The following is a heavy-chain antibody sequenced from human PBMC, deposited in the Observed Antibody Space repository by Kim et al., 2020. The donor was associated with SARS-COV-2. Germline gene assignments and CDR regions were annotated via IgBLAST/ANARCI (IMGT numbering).Heavy chain of an antibody. CDR2: ISSNSDYK. V-gene: IGHV3-21*01. CDR3: TRETVTTVTGDY. D-gene: IGHD4-17*01. J-gene: IGHJ4*02. CDR1: GFSFSSYS. Sequence: GGSLRLSCAASGFSFSSYSMNWVRQAPGKGLEWVSSISSNSDYKYYGDSVKGRFTVSRDNAKDSRFLQMNSLRAEDSAVYYCTRETVTTVTGDYWGQGTLVTVSS.